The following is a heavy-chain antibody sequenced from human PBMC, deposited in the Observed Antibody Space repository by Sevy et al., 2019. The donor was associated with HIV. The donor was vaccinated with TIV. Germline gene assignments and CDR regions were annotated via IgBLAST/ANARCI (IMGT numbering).Heavy chain of an antibody. Sequence: GGSLRLSCAASGFTFSNYEMNWVRQAPGKGLEWVSYITLSGSRTYYADSVKGRFTISRVNAKNSLYLQMNSLRAEDTAVYYCARDRQGITVAGTANDYWGQGTLVTVSS. D-gene: IGHD6-19*01. CDR1: GFTFSNYE. V-gene: IGHV3-48*03. J-gene: IGHJ4*02. CDR2: ITLSGSRT. CDR3: ARDRQGITVAGTANDY.